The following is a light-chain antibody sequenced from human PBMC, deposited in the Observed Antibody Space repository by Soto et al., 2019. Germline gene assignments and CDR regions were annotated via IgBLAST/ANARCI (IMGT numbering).Light chain of an antibody. CDR2: GAS. V-gene: IGKV4-1*01. J-gene: IGKJ1*01. CDR1: QXVLYSSNNKNY. Sequence: DIVMTHSPDSLAVSMVKRAPINXXSSQXVLYSSNNKNYLAWYQQKPGQPPKXXIYGASTRESGVPDRFSGSGSGTDFTLTISSLQAEDVAVYYCQQYYSSPQTFGQGTKVEIK. CDR3: QQYYSSPQT.